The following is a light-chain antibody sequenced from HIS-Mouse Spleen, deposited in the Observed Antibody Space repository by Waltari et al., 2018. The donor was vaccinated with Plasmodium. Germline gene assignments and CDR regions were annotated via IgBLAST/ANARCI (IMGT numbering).Light chain of an antibody. Sequence: SYELTQPPSVSVSPGQPARITCSGDALPKQYAYWYQQKPGQAPVLVIYKDSERPSGIPERFSGSSSGTMATLTISGAQVEDEADYYCYSTDSSGNHRVFGGGTKLTVL. V-gene: IGLV3-10*01. J-gene: IGLJ3*02. CDR1: ALPKQY. CDR3: YSTDSSGNHRV. CDR2: KDS.